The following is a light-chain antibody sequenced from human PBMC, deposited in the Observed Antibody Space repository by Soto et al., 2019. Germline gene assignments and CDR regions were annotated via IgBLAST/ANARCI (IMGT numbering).Light chain of an antibody. V-gene: IGKV2-28*01. CDR1: QTLLHGNGYNY. Sequence: IALTQSPLSLPVTPGEPASISCRSSQTLLHGNGYNYLDWYLQKPGQSPQLLIYLGSNRASGVHDRFSGSGSGTDFTLKISRVEAEDVGIFYCMQGLRPMYTFGQGTKLAIK. CDR2: LGS. J-gene: IGKJ2*01. CDR3: MQGLRPMYT.